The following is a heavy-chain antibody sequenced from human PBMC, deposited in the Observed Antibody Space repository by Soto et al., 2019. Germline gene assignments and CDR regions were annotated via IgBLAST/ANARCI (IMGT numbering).Heavy chain of an antibody. V-gene: IGHV3-9*01. CDR1: GFTFDDYA. CDR2: ISWNSGSI. Sequence: EVQLVESGGGLVQPGRSLRLSCAASGFTFDDYAMHWVRQAPGKGLEWVSGISWNSGSIGYADSVKGRFTISRDNAKKSLYLQMNSLRAEDTALYYCAKDHGDVWGKGTTVTVSS. CDR3: AKDHGDV. J-gene: IGHJ6*04.